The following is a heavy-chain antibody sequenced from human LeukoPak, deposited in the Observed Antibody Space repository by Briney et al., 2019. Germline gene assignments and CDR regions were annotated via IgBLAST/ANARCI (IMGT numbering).Heavy chain of an antibody. D-gene: IGHD6-13*01. J-gene: IGHJ3*02. CDR1: GFTFSSFE. CDR3: TRRAAALDAFDI. CDR2: ISSSGSTI. V-gene: IGHV3-48*03. Sequence: GGSLRLSCGASGFTFSSFEMNWVRQAPGKGLEWVSYISSSGSTIYYADSVKGRFTISRDNAKNSLYLQMNSLRAEDTAVYYCTRRAAALDAFDIWGQGTMVTVSS.